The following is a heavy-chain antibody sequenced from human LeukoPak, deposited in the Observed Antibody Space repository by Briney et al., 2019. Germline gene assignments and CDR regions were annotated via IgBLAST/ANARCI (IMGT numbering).Heavy chain of an antibody. J-gene: IGHJ4*02. D-gene: IGHD4-17*01. CDR1: GGSISSYY. CDR3: ARGYGDYVLRYFDY. CDR2: IYYSGST. V-gene: IGHV4-59*08. Sequence: SETLSLTCTVSGGSISSYYWSWIRQPPGKGLEWIGYIYYSGSTNYNPSLKSRVTISVDTSKNQFSLKLSSVTAADTAVYYCARGYGDYVLRYFDYWGQGTLVTVSS.